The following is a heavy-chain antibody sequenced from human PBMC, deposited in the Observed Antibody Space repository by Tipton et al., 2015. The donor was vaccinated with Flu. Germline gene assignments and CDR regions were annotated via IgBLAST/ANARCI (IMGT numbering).Heavy chain of an antibody. CDR1: GYTFTSYG. CDR2: ISAYNGDT. J-gene: IGHJ4*02. D-gene: IGHD6-19*01. CDR3: ARGGTAVAGTTYDY. Sequence: QLVQSGAEVRKPGASVKVSCKASGYTFTSYGITWVRQAPGQGLDWMGWISAYNGDTKYAQRLQGRVTMTTDTSTSTAYMELRSLRSDDTAVYYCARGGTAVAGTTYDYWGQGTLVTVSS. V-gene: IGHV1-18*01.